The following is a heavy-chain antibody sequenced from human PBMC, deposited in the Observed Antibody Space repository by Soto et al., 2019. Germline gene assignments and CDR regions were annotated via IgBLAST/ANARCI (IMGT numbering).Heavy chain of an antibody. V-gene: IGHV3-30*04. CDR2: ISFDGSNK. Sequence: ESGGGVVQPERSQRLSCAASKFTFRTYVMHWVRQAPGKGLEWVALISFDGSNKYYADSVKGRFTISRDNSKNTMYLQMNNLRPEDTAVYYCAREMTPMIMRAMSAMDVWGQGNTVTDPS. CDR3: AREMTPMIMRAMSAMDV. J-gene: IGHJ6*02. D-gene: IGHD3-22*01. CDR1: KFTFRTYV.